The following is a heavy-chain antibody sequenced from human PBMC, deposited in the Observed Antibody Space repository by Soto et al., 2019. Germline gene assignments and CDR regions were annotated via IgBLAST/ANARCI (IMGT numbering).Heavy chain of an antibody. CDR3: ARDQGGSGWYYYYYGMDV. D-gene: IGHD6-19*01. J-gene: IGHJ6*02. Sequence: ASVKVSCKASGYTFTIYGISWVRQAPGQGLEWMGWISAYNGNTNYAQKLQGRVTMTTDTSTSTAYMELRSLRSDDTAVYYCARDQGGSGWYYYYYGMDVWGQGTTVTVSS. CDR2: ISAYNGNT. V-gene: IGHV1-18*01. CDR1: GYTFTIYG.